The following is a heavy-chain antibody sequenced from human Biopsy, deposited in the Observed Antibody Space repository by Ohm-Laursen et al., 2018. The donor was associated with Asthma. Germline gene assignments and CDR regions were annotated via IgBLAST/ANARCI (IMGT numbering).Heavy chain of an antibody. D-gene: IGHD2-15*01. Sequence: GSLRLSCAASGFTFSSYAMSWVRQPPGKGLEWVSAISGSGGSTYYPDSVKGRFTISRDNSKNTLHLQMNSLRAEDTAVYYCAKAREDIVVVVAVSDSWGQGTLVTVSS. V-gene: IGHV3-23*01. CDR1: GFTFSSYA. CDR2: ISGSGGST. J-gene: IGHJ4*02. CDR3: AKAREDIVVVVAVSDS.